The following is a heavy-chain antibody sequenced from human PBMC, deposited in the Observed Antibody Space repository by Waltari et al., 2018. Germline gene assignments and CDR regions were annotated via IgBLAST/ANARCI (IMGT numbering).Heavy chain of an antibody. CDR2: IYFTGST. J-gene: IGHJ4*02. CDR1: VTSVTPTNYF. Sequence: QLHLQLSGPGLVKPSETRSLTSPVSVTSVTPTNYFWGWIRQPPGKGLEWIGRIYFTGSTDYNPSLKSRVTISIDTSTNQFSLNLRSVTAADTAVYYCARGIWQQLAHFDSWGQGTLVTVSS. D-gene: IGHD6-13*01. CDR3: ARGIWQQLAHFDS. V-gene: IGHV4-39*01.